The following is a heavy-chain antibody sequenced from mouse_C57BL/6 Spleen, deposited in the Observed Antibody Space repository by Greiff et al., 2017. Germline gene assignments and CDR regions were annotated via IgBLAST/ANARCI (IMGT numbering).Heavy chain of an antibody. CDR1: GYTFTSYW. V-gene: IGHV1-55*01. J-gene: IGHJ1*03. D-gene: IGHD2-3*01. CDR3: ARSCDGYYPCWYFDV. CDR2: IYPGSGST. Sequence: QVQLKQPGAELVKPGASVKMSCKASGYTFTSYWITWVKQRPGQGLEWIGDIYPGSGSTNYNEKFKSKATLTVDTSSSTAYMQLSSLTSEDSAVYYGARSCDGYYPCWYFDVWGTGTTVTVSS.